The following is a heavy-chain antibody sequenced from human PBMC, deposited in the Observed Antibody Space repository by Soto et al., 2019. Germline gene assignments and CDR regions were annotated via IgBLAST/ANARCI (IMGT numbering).Heavy chain of an antibody. CDR3: AKGGKYCTDDLCSLYGMDV. CDR1: GYTFTSYG. Sequence: QVQLVQSGAEVKKPGASVKVSCKASGYTFTSYGISWVRQAPGQGLEWMGWISAYNGNTNYAQKFQGRVTMTTDTSKRTAYMELRSLRSHDTSVYYCAKGGKYCTDDLCSLYGMDVWGQGTTVTVSS. D-gene: IGHD2-8*01. V-gene: IGHV1-18*01. CDR2: ISAYNGNT. J-gene: IGHJ6*02.